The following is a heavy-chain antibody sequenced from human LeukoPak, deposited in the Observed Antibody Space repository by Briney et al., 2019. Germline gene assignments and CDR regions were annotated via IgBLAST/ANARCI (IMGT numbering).Heavy chain of an antibody. V-gene: IGHV4-4*07. CDR3: ARERSSGWYGYYFDY. Sequence: PSETLSLTCTVSGGSISSYYWSWIRQPPGKGLEWIGRIYTSGSTNYNPSLKSRVTMSVDTSKNQFSLKLSSVTAADTAVYYCARERSSGWYGYYFDYWGQGTLVTVSS. CDR1: GGSISSYY. J-gene: IGHJ4*02. CDR2: IYTSGST. D-gene: IGHD6-19*01.